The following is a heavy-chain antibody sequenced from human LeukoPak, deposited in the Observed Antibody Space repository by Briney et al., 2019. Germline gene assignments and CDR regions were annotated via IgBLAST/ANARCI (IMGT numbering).Heavy chain of an antibody. CDR3: AKDSGGCSYGLSDY. D-gene: IGHD5-18*01. V-gene: IGHV3-23*01. CDR2: ISGSGGST. Sequence: GGSLRLSCAASGFTFSSYAMSWVRQAPGKGLEWVSAISGSGGSTYYADSVKGRFTISRDNSKNTLYLQMNSLRAEDTAVYYCAKDSGGCSYGLSDYWGQGTLVTVSS. CDR1: GFTFSSYA. J-gene: IGHJ4*02.